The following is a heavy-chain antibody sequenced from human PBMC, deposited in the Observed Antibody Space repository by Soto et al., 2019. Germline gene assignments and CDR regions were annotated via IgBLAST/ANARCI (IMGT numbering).Heavy chain of an antibody. Sequence: SVKVSCKASGGTFSSYAISWVRQAPGQGLEWMGGIIPIFGTANYAQKFQGRVTITADESTSTAYMELSSLSSEDTAVYYCARGMWSGGRSAGGWCDPWGHGTLVTVS. CDR3: ARGMWSGGRSAGGWCDP. CDR1: GGTFSSYA. V-gene: IGHV1-69*13. D-gene: IGHD3-3*01. J-gene: IGHJ5*02. CDR2: IIPIFGTA.